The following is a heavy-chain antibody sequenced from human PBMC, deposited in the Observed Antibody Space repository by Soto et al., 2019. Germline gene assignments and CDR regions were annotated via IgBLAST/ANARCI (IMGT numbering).Heavy chain of an antibody. CDR3: AKSKGKWPLYDALDI. Sequence: QVQLVESGGGVVQPGRTLQLSCVASGFTFSNYGMHWVRQAPGKGLEWVALIWNDGSKKYYIDSGEGRFTISRDNSKNAVNLQVNSLTADDTAVYYWAKSKGKWPLYDALDIWGLGTRVTVSS. CDR1: GFTFSNYG. V-gene: IGHV3-33*06. J-gene: IGHJ3*02. CDR2: IWNDGSKK. D-gene: IGHD2-15*01.